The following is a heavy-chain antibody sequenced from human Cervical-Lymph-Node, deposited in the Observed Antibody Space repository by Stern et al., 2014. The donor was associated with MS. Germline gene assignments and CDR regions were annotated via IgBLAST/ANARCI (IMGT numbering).Heavy chain of an antibody. CDR3: ATVGGYSSSSDY. CDR1: GDSFTNYW. V-gene: IGHV5-51*01. Sequence: EVQLVESGAEVKKPGESLKISCKGSGDSFTNYWIGWVRQMPGQGLEWMGIIYPADSDTRYRPAFQGQVTISVDKSIITAYLQWSSLKASDTAMYYCATVGGYSSSSDYWGQGTLVTVSS. J-gene: IGHJ4*02. CDR2: IYPADSDT. D-gene: IGHD6-6*01.